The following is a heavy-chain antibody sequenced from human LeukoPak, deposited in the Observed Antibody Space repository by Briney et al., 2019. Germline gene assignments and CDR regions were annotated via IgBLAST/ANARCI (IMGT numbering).Heavy chain of an antibody. J-gene: IGHJ6*03. CDR2: IYYSGST. V-gene: IGHV4-59*11. Sequence: SETLSLTCTVSGGSISIHYWSCIRQPPGKGLEWMGYIYYSGSTNYNPSLKSRVTISVDTSKNQFSLKLSSVTAADTAVYYCARESDNSSSSKSYYYMDVWGKGTTVTVSS. CDR1: GGSISIHY. D-gene: IGHD6-6*01. CDR3: ARESDNSSSSKSYYYMDV.